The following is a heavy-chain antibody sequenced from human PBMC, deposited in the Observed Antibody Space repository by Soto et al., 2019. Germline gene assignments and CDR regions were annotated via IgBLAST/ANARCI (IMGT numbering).Heavy chain of an antibody. CDR1: GGSIRSGDYY. J-gene: IGHJ4*01. CDR3: VREGKWELEIES. Sequence: QVQLQESGPGLVKPSQTLSLTCTVSGGSIRSGDYYWSWIRQPPGKGLEWIGYIYYSGSTYYNPSLKSRVTISVDTSKKQFSLKLSSVTAADTAVYYCVREGKWELEIESWGQGTLVTVSS. V-gene: IGHV4-30-4*01. CDR2: IYYSGST. D-gene: IGHD1-26*01.